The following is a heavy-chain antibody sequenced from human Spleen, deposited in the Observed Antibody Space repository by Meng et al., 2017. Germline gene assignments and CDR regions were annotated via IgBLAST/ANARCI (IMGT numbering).Heavy chain of an antibody. CDR2: INHSGST. D-gene: IGHD4-11*01. V-gene: IGHV4-34*01. J-gene: IGHJ4*02. Sequence: HAQLKQGAAGLLNPAATPPLTCVVAGVSVSDYYWSRIRQPPGKGLEWIGEINHSGSTNYNPSLESRATISVDTSQNNLSLKLSSVTAADSAVYYCARGPTTMAHDFDYWGQGTLVTVSS. CDR1: GVSVSDYY. CDR3: ARGPTTMAHDFDY.